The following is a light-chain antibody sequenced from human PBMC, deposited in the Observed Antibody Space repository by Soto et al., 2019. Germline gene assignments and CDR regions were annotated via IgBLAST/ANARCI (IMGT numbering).Light chain of an antibody. V-gene: IGLV1-47*01. CDR1: SSNIGSNY. CDR3: AAWDDTLTGYV. J-gene: IGLJ1*01. Sequence: QSVLTQPPSASGTPGQRVTISFSGSSSNIGSNYVCWYQQLPGTAPKLLIFRNNLRPSGVPDRFTGSKSDTSASLAISGLRSEDEADYYCAAWDDTLTGYVFGTGTKVPVL. CDR2: RNN.